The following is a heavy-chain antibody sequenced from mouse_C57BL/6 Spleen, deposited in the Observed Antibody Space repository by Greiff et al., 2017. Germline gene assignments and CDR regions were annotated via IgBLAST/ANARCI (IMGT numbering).Heavy chain of an antibody. D-gene: IGHD1-1*01. CDR3: ARILITTVVARGAMDY. CDR1: GYTFTDYY. Sequence: EVQLQQSGPELVKPGASVKISCKASGYTFTDYYMNWVKQSHGKSLEWIGDINPNNGGTSYNQKFKGKATLTVDKSSSTAYMELRSLTSEDSAVXYCARILITTVVARGAMDYWGQGTSVTVSS. J-gene: IGHJ4*01. CDR2: INPNNGGT. V-gene: IGHV1-26*01.